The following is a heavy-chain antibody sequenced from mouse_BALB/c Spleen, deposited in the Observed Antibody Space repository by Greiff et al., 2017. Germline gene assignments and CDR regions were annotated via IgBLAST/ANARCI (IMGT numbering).Heavy chain of an antibody. D-gene: IGHD4-1*01. V-gene: IGHV5-6-3*01. CDR1: GFTFSSYG. CDR3: SRRTISGTGYAVDY. J-gene: IGHJ4*01. Sequence: EVQRVESGGGLVQPGGSLKLSCAASGFTFSSYGMSWVRQTPDKRLELVATINSNGGSTYYPDSVKGRFTISRDNAKNTLCLQMSSLKSEDTAMYYCSRRTISGTGYAVDYWGQGTSVTVSS. CDR2: INSNGGST.